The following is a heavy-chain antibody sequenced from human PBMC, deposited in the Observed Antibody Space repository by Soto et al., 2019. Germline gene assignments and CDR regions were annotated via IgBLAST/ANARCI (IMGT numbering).Heavy chain of an antibody. V-gene: IGHV4-39*01. D-gene: IGHD3-16*02. Sequence: SETLSLTCTVSGGSISSSSYYWGWIRQPPGKGLEWIGSIYYSGSTYYNPSLKSRVTISVDTSKNQFSLKLSSVTAADTAVYYCARLVITFGGVIVIPSAFDIWGQGTMVTVSS. CDR3: ARLVITFGGVIVIPSAFDI. CDR1: GGSISSSSYY. CDR2: IYYSGST. J-gene: IGHJ3*02.